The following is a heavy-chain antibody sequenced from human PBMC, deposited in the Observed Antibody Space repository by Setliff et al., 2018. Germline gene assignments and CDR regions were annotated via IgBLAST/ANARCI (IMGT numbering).Heavy chain of an antibody. CDR3: ARSGGGYDFWSGYLVSHYYYYYYMDV. D-gene: IGHD3-3*01. J-gene: IGHJ6*03. Sequence: ASVKVSCKVSGYTLTELSMHWVRQAPGKGLEWMGGFDPEDEETVYAQKFQGRVTMTEDTSTDTAYMELSSLRSEDTAVYYCARSGGGYDFWSGYLVSHYYYYYYMDVWGKGTTVTVSS. CDR1: GYTLTELS. V-gene: IGHV1-24*01. CDR2: FDPEDEET.